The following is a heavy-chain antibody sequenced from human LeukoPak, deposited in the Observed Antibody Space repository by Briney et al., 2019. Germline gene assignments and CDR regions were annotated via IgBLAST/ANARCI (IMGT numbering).Heavy chain of an antibody. CDR1: GFTFSSYA. D-gene: IGHD4-17*01. CDR2: VSYDGSNK. Sequence: SGGSLRLSCAASGFTFSSYAMHWVRQAPGKGLEWVAVVSYDGSNKYYADSVKGRFTISRDNSKNTLYLQMNSLRAEDTAVYYCARGDYGDYWWGQGTLVTVSS. J-gene: IGHJ4*02. CDR3: ARGDYGDYW. V-gene: IGHV3-30*04.